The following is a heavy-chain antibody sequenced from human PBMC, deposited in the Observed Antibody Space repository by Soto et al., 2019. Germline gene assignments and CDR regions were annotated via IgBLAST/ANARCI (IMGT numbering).Heavy chain of an antibody. D-gene: IGHD3-10*01. Sequence: KASETLSLTCTVSGGSISSGGYYWSWIRQHPGKGLEWIGYIYYSGSTYYNPSLKSRVTISVDTSKNQFSLKLSSVTAADTAVYYCARVPVRGLYYYYGMDVWGQGTTVTVSS. CDR1: GGSISSGGYY. V-gene: IGHV4-31*03. CDR2: IYYSGST. CDR3: ARVPVRGLYYYYGMDV. J-gene: IGHJ6*02.